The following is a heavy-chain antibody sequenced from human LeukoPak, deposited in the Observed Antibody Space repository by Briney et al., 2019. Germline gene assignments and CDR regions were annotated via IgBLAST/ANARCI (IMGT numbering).Heavy chain of an antibody. Sequence: SETLSLTCTVSGGSISSSSYYWGWIRQPPGKGLEWIGSIYYSGSTYYNPSLKSRVTISVDTSKNQFSLRLSSVTAADTAVYYCAREEELNIVIVPGAREGGAFDIWGQGTIVTVSS. D-gene: IGHD2-2*01. V-gene: IGHV4-39*07. CDR2: IYYSGST. CDR3: AREEELNIVIVPGAREGGAFDI. CDR1: GGSISSSSYY. J-gene: IGHJ3*02.